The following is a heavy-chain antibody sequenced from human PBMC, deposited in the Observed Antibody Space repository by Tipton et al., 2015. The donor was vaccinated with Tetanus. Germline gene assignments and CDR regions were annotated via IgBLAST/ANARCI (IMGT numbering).Heavy chain of an antibody. CDR3: GRDRFQLGILDQ. V-gene: IGHV3-33*01. CDR2: VWYDGSSR. D-gene: IGHD7-27*01. CDR1: GFTFSNHG. Sequence: SLRLSCAASGFTFSNHGMHWVRQVPGKELEWVGVVWYDGSSRTRDSVKGRFTISRDNSKSMLYLHMNSLRVEDTAIYFCGRDRFQLGILDQWGRGTLVTVSS. J-gene: IGHJ4*02.